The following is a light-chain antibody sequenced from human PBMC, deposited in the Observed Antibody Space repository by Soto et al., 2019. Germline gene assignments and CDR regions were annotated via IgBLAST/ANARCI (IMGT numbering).Light chain of an antibody. CDR3: SSYTSSRTCV. CDR1: SSDVGGYNY. Sequence: QSALTQPASVSGSPGQSITISCTGTSSDVGGYNYVSWFQQHPGKAPKLMIYEVSNRPSGVSNRFSGSKSGNTASLTISGLQAEDEADYYCSSYTSSRTCVFGTGTKLTVL. CDR2: EVS. V-gene: IGLV2-14*01. J-gene: IGLJ1*01.